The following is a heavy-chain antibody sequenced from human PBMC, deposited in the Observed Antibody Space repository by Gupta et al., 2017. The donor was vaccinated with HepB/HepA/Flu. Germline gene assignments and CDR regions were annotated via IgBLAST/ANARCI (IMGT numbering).Heavy chain of an antibody. CDR2: ISGSGGGT. CDR3: AKGYGLYCSGGSCYVDY. Sequence: EVQLLGLGGGWVRPGGSRGSPCAALGSTLRRKALVWVARLPGKGLEWVSGISGSGGGTYYADSVKGRFTISRDNSENTLYLQMNSLRAEDTAVYYCAKGYGLYCSGGSCYVDYWGQGTLVTVSS. CDR1: GSTLRRKA. D-gene: IGHD2-15*01. V-gene: IGHV3-23*01. J-gene: IGHJ4*02.